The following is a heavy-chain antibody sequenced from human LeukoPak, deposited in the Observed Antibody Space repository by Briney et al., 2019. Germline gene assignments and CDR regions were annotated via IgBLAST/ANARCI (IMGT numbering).Heavy chain of an antibody. CDR1: GDSISSDY. V-gene: IGHV4-59*01. CDR3: ARTASRTGYYYYFGMDV. J-gene: IGHJ6*02. Sequence: SETLSLTCTVSGDSISSDYWNWIRQPPGEGLEWIGYIYYSGSTTYNPSLQSRVTISVDTSKNQLSLKLNSVTGADTAVYYCARTASRTGYYYYFGMDVWGQGTTVTVSS. D-gene: IGHD5-18*01. CDR2: IYYSGST.